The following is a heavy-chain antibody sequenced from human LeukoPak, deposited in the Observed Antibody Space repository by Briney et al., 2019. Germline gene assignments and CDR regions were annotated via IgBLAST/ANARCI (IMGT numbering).Heavy chain of an antibody. CDR3: ARGRDGYNFVGH. CDR2: IIPILGIA. D-gene: IGHD5-24*01. V-gene: IGHV1-69*04. J-gene: IGHJ4*02. Sequence: SVKVSCKASGGTFSSHAISWVRQAPGQGLEWMGRIIPILGIANYAQKFQGRVTITADKPTSTAYMELSSLRSEDTAVYYCARGRDGYNFVGHWGQGTLVTVSS. CDR1: GGTFSSHA.